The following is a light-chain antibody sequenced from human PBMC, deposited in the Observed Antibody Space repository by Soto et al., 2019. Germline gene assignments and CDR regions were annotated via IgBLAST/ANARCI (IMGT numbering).Light chain of an antibody. V-gene: IGLV2-23*02. CDR3: CSDAGSSTSVV. J-gene: IGLJ2*01. CDR2: EVS. Sequence: QSALTQPASVSGSPGQSITISCTGTSSDVGSYNLVSWYQQHPGKAPKLMIYEVSKRPSGVSNRFSGSKSGNTASLTISGLQAEDEDDYYCCSDAGSSTSVVFGGGTKLTVL. CDR1: SSDVGSYNL.